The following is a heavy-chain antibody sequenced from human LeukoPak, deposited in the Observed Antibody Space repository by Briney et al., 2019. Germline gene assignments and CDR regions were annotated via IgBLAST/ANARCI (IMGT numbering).Heavy chain of an antibody. Sequence: PGGSLRLSCAASGFIVSDHYMGWVRQAPGKGLEWVSSISSSSSYIYYADSVKGRFTISRDNAKNSLYLQMNSLRAEDTAVYYCARGGSGATRDDTFDIWGQGTMVTVSS. CDR3: ARGGSGATRDDTFDI. CDR2: ISSSSSYI. J-gene: IGHJ3*02. V-gene: IGHV3-21*01. D-gene: IGHD3-16*01. CDR1: GFIVSDHY.